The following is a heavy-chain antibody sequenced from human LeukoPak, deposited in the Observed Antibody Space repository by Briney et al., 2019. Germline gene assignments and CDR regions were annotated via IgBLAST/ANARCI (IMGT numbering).Heavy chain of an antibody. Sequence: GGSLRLSCAASGFAFSSYGMHWVRQAPGKGLEGVTVIWYDGSIKYYADSVKGRFTISRDNSKNTLYLQMDSLKAEDTAVYYCARDLGSYGTGMAGDYWGQGTLVTVSS. J-gene: IGHJ4*02. CDR3: ARDLGSYGTGMAGDY. V-gene: IGHV3-33*01. D-gene: IGHD3-10*01. CDR1: GFAFSSYG. CDR2: IWYDGSIK.